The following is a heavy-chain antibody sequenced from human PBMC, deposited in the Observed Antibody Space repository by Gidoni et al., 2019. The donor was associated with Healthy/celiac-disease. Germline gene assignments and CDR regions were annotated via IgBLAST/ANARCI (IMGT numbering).Heavy chain of an antibody. Sequence: QVQLVASGGGGVQPGRSLRLSSAASGVNFRRHSMHWVRQAPGQGLEWVAVISYEGSNKYYADCVKGRFTISRDNSKNTLYLQMISLRSEDTAVYYCERAGREYSSGSFDYWGQGTLVTVSS. CDR2: ISYEGSNK. J-gene: IGHJ4*02. V-gene: IGHV3-30-3*01. CDR3: ERAGREYSSGSFDY. CDR1: GVNFRRHS. D-gene: IGHD6-19*01.